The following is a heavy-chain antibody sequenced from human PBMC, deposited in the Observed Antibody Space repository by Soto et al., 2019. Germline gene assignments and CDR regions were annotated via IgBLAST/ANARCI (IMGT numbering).Heavy chain of an antibody. D-gene: IGHD1-20*01. Sequence: SETLSLTCTVSGGSINSYWWSWIRQPPGKGLEWIGYIYYSGSTYYNPSLKSRVTISVDTSKNQFSLKLSSVTAADTAVYYCAREADPYNWNRSVDYWGQGTLVTVSS. CDR1: GGSINSYW. V-gene: IGHV4-30-4*08. CDR3: AREADPYNWNRSVDY. J-gene: IGHJ4*02. CDR2: IYYSGST.